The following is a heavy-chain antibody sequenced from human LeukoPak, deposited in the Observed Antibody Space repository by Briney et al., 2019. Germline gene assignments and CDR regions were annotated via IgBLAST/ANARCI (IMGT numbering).Heavy chain of an antibody. D-gene: IGHD1-26*01. CDR2: INHSGST. V-gene: IGHV4-34*01. CDR3: ARGSGSYYPDFDY. CDR1: GGSISSYY. J-gene: IGHJ4*02. Sequence: SETLSLTCTVSGGSISSYYWSWIRQPPGKGLEWIGEINHSGSTNYNPSLKSRVTISVDTSKNQFSLKLSSVTAADTAVYYCARGSGSYYPDFDYWGQGTLVTVSS.